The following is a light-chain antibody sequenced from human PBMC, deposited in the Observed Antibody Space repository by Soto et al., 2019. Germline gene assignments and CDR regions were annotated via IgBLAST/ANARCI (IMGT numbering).Light chain of an antibody. CDR3: QVRTNWSIA. CDR2: DAS. J-gene: IGKJ5*01. Sequence: EIVLTQSPATLSLSPGERAILSCRASQSVGTYLAWYQQKPGQAPRLLIYDASNRATGIPARFSGTGSGTDFTLTINNLEPEDFAVYYCQVRTNWSIAFGRGTRLEIK. CDR1: QSVGTY. V-gene: IGKV3-11*01.